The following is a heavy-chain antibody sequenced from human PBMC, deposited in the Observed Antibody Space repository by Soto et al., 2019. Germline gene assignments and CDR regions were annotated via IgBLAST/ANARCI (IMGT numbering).Heavy chain of an antibody. CDR2: IWYDGSNK. J-gene: IGHJ5*02. Sequence: TGGSLRLSCAASGFTFSSYGMHWARQAPGKGLEWVAVIWYDGSNKYYADSVKGRFTISRDNSKNTLYLQMNSLRAEDTAVYYCARDHTSHDYPNWFDPWGQGTLVTVSS. CDR1: GFTFSSYG. CDR3: ARDHTSHDYPNWFDP. V-gene: IGHV3-33*01. D-gene: IGHD4-17*01.